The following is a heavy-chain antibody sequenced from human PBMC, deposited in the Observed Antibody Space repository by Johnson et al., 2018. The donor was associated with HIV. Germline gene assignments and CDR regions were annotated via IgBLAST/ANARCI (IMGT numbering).Heavy chain of an antibody. CDR3: ARLEELLRAFDI. CDR1: GFTLSDHA. V-gene: IGHV3-30*04. J-gene: IGHJ3*02. CDR2: ISYDGNNK. Sequence: VQLVESGGGVVQPGGSLRLSCIASGFTLSDHAMHWVRQAPGKGLEWVAVISYDGNNKYYADSVKGRFTISRDNSKNTLYLQMNSLRAEDTAVYYCARLEELLRAFDIWGQGTMVTVSS. D-gene: IGHD1-26*01.